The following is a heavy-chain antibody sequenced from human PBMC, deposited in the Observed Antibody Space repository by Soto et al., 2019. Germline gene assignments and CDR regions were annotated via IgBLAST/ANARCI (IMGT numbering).Heavy chain of an antibody. D-gene: IGHD4-17*01. CDR1: GFTFSNAW. J-gene: IGHJ4*02. CDR3: TTEPVDYGDYEFDY. Sequence: GGSMRVSCAAAGFTFSNAWMNWVRQEPGKGLEWVGRIKSKTDGGTTDYAAPVKGRFTISRDDSKNTLYLQMNSLKTEDTAVYYCTTEPVDYGDYEFDYWGQGTLVTV. CDR2: IKSKTDGGTT. V-gene: IGHV3-15*07.